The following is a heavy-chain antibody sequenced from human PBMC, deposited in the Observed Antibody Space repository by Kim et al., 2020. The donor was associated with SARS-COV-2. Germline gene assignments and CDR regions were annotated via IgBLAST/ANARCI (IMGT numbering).Heavy chain of an antibody. CDR2: INHSGST. CDR1: GGSFSGYY. V-gene: IGHV4-34*01. J-gene: IGHJ6*03. Sequence: SETLSLTCAVYGGSFSGYYWSWIRQPPGKGLEWIGEINHSGSTNYNPSLKSRVTISVDTSKNQFSLKLSSVTAADTAVYYCARGPRLLWFGELSNYYYYMDVWGKGTTVTVSS. D-gene: IGHD3-10*01. CDR3: ARGPRLLWFGELSNYYYYMDV.